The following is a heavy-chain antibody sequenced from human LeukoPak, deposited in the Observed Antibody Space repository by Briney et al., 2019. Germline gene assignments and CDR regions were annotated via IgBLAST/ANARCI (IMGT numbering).Heavy chain of an antibody. CDR3: AKGEGVWFGEFQV. J-gene: IGHJ6*04. Sequence: GGSLRLSCAAAGFTFSSYAMSWVRQAPGKGLEWVSAISGSGGSTYYADSVKGRFTISRDNSKNTLYLQMNSLRAEDTAVYYCAKGEGVWFGEFQVWGKGTTVTVSS. CDR2: ISGSGGST. V-gene: IGHV3-23*01. CDR1: GFTFSSYA. D-gene: IGHD3-10*01.